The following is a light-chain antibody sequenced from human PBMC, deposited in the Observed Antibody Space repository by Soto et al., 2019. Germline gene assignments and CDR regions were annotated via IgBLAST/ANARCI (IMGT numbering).Light chain of an antibody. CDR3: QQRSHWPLWT. CDR1: QSVSSY. J-gene: IGKJ1*01. CDR2: DAS. V-gene: IGKV3-11*01. Sequence: EIVLTQSPATLSLSPGERATLSCRASQSVSSYLAWYQQKPGQAPRLLIYDASNRATGIPARFSGRGSGTDFTLTISSLEPEDFAVYYCQQRSHWPLWTFGQGTKVQIK.